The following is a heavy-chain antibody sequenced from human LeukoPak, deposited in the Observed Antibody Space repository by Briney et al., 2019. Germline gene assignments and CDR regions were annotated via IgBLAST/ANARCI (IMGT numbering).Heavy chain of an antibody. CDR3: ARSTGTTMFIDF. Sequence: PSETLSLTCTVSGGSISPYYWSWIRHPPGRGLEWLGYIYYSGNTDYNPTLKSLVAISVDTSKRQVSLKLSSVTAAETAGYCCARSTGTTMFIDFWGQGTLVTVSS. J-gene: IGHJ4*02. CDR2: IYYSGNT. D-gene: IGHD1-1*01. V-gene: IGHV4-59*01. CDR1: GGSISPYY.